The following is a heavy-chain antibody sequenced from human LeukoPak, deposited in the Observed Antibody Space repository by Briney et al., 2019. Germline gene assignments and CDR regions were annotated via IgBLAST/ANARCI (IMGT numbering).Heavy chain of an antibody. CDR2: IYTSGST. V-gene: IGHV4-4*07. Sequence: PSETLSLTCTVSGGSISSYYWSWIRQPAGKGLEWIGRIYTSGSTNYNPSLKSRVTMSVDTSKNQFSLKLSSVTAADTAVCYCARAAPNSGWYSDHFDYWGQGTLVTVSS. CDR3: ARAAPNSGWYSDHFDY. CDR1: GGSISSYY. J-gene: IGHJ4*02. D-gene: IGHD6-19*01.